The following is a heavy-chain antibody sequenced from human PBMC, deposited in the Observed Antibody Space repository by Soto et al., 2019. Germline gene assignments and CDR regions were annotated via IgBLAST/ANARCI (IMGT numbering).Heavy chain of an antibody. Sequence: PGGSLRLSCAASGFTFSSYSMNWVRQAPGKGLEWVSSISSSSSYIYYADSVKGRFTISRDNAKNSLYLQMNSLRAEDTAVYYCARDLISDFWSGYYYYGMDVWGQGTTVTVSS. CDR2: ISSSSSYI. D-gene: IGHD3-3*01. CDR3: ARDLISDFWSGYYYYGMDV. V-gene: IGHV3-21*01. CDR1: GFTFSSYS. J-gene: IGHJ6*02.